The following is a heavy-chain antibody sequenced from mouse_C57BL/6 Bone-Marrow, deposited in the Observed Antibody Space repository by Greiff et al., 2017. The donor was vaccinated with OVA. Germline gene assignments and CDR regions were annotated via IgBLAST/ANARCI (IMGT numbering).Heavy chain of an antibody. J-gene: IGHJ4*01. CDR1: GFTFSDYG. CDR2: ISSGSSTI. CDR3: ARGDYYGRDYAMDY. D-gene: IGHD1-1*01. Sequence: DVKLVESGGGLVKPGESLKLSCAASGFTFSDYGMHWVRQAPEKGLEWVAYISSGSSTIYYADTVKGRFTISRDNAKNTLFLQMTSLRSEDTAMYYCARGDYYGRDYAMDYWGQGTSVTVSS. V-gene: IGHV5-17*01.